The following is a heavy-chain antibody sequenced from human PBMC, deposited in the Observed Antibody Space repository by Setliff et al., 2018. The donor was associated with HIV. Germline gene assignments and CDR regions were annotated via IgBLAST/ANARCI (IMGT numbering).Heavy chain of an antibody. J-gene: IGHJ3*02. CDR3: ARDPSRPYYDLLTGSPGAIPHLLFDI. CDR2: IYSSGST. CDR1: GGSISDHY. D-gene: IGHD3-9*01. V-gene: IGHV4-4*07. Sequence: SETLSLTCTVSGGSISDHYWSWIRRPAGKGLEWVGRIYSSGSTDYSPSLKSRLTLSVDTSKNQFSLKLNSVTAADTAVYYCARDPSRPYYDLLTGSPGAIPHLLFDIWGQGTMVTVSS.